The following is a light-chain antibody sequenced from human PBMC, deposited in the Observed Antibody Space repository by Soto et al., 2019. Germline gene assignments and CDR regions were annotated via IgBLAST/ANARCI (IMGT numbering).Light chain of an antibody. Sequence: DIPMTQSPSSLSASVGDRVTITCRASQSITSHLNWYQQKPGKAPKLLLYAASSLQSGVPSRFSGSGSGTEFTLTISSLQPEDFATYYCQQSYRTPLTFGGGAKVEIK. CDR1: QSITSH. CDR3: QQSYRTPLT. J-gene: IGKJ4*01. CDR2: AAS. V-gene: IGKV1-39*01.